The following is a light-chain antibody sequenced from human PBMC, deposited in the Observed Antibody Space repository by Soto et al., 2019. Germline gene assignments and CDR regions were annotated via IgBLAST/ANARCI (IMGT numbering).Light chain of an antibody. CDR3: GTWDSSLSAGV. V-gene: IGLV1-51*01. J-gene: IGLJ2*01. Sequence: QSVLTQPPSVSAAPGQKVTISCSGSSSNIGNNYVSWYQQLPGTAPKLLIYDNNKRPSGIPDRFSGSKSGTSATLGITGLQTGEEADYYCGTWDSSLSAGVFGGATKGTVL. CDR2: DNN. CDR1: SSNIGNNY.